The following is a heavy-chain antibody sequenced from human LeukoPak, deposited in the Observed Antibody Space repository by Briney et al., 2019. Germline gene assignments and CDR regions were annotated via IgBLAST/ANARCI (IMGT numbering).Heavy chain of an antibody. CDR2: ISSSSSTI. D-gene: IGHD6-6*01. CDR3: AREGLEYSSSSGAVDS. J-gene: IGHJ3*02. CDR1: GFTFSSYS. Sequence: GGSLRLSCAASGFTFSSYSMNWVRQAPGKGLEWVSYISSSSSTIYYADSVKGRFTISRDNAKNSLYLQMNSLRAEGTAVYYCAREGLEYSSSSGAVDSWGQGTMVTVSS. V-gene: IGHV3-48*04.